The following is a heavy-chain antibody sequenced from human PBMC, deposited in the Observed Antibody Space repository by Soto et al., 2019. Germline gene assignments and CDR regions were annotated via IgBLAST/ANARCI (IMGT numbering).Heavy chain of an antibody. CDR2: IRNKANRYTT. Sequence: PGGSLRLSCAVSGFTFSDYYMDWVRQAPGKGLEWVGRIRNKANRYTTEYAASVKGRFNISRDDSKSSVYLQMNSLETEDTALYHCVRGRNSFDIWGQGTMVTV. J-gene: IGHJ3*02. V-gene: IGHV3-72*01. CDR3: VRGRNSFDI. CDR1: GFTFSDYY.